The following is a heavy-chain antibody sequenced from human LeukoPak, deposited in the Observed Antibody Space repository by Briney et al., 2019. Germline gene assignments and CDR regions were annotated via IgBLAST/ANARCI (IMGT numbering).Heavy chain of an antibody. CDR2: INPNSGGT. CDR3: ARDFDWEVLNY. V-gene: IGHV1-2*02. D-gene: IGHD3-9*01. J-gene: IGHJ4*02. Sequence: GASVKVSCKASGYTFTGYYMHWVRQAPGQGLEWMGWINPNSGGTNYAQKFQGRVTMTRDTSTSTVYMELSSLRSEDTAVYYCARDFDWEVLNYWGQGTLVTVSS. CDR1: GYTFTGYY.